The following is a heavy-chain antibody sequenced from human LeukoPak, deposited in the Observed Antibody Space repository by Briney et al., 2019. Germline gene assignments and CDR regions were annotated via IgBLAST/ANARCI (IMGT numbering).Heavy chain of an antibody. CDR2: TNSDGSST. Sequence: GGSLRLSCAASGFTFSSYWMHWVRQVPGKGLVWVSRTNSDGSSTSYADTVKGRFTISRDNAKNTMYLQMNSLRAEDTAMYYCVRDRKAYNWFDTWGQGTLVTVSS. CDR3: VRDRKAYNWFDT. J-gene: IGHJ5*02. CDR1: GFTFSSYW. V-gene: IGHV3-74*01. D-gene: IGHD1-14*01.